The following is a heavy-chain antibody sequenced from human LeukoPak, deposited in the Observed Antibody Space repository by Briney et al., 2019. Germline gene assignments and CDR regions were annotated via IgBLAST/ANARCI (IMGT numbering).Heavy chain of an antibody. V-gene: IGHV4-61*02. Sequence: KPSETLCLTCAVSGGSISSGSYCWSWIRQPAGKGLEWIVRIYTSGSTNYNPSLKRRATISLDTSKNQFSPKLSSVTAADTAVYYCARPPILNWFDPWGQGTLVTVSS. CDR2: IYTSGST. J-gene: IGHJ5*02. CDR1: GGSISSGSYC. CDR3: ARPPILNWFDP.